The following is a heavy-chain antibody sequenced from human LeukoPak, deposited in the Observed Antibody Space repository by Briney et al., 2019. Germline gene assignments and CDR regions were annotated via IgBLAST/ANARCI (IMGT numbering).Heavy chain of an antibody. CDR1: GFTFSTYS. Sequence: GGSLRLSCAASGFTFSTYSMNWVRQAPGKGLEWVSYITSDSSTRYYADSVKGRFTISRDNAKNSLYLQMNSLRDEDTAVYYCARGYSGCYSERFDYWGQGTLVTVSS. V-gene: IGHV3-48*02. J-gene: IGHJ4*02. D-gene: IGHD1-26*01. CDR2: ITSDSSTR. CDR3: ARGYSGCYSERFDY.